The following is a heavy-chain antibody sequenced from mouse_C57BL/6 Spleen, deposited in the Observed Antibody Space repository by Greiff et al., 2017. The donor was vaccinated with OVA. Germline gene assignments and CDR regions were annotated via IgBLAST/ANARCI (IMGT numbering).Heavy chain of an antibody. CDR2: IDPSDSYT. Sequence: VQLQQPGTELVKPGASVKLSCKASGYTFTSYWMHWVKQRPGQGLEWIGEIDPSDSYTNYNQKFKGKATLTVDTSSSTAYMQLSSLTSEDSAVYYCARGVPSAYWGQGTLVTVSA. J-gene: IGHJ3*01. D-gene: IGHD2-14*01. CDR3: ARGVPSAY. CDR1: GYTFTSYW. V-gene: IGHV1-69*02.